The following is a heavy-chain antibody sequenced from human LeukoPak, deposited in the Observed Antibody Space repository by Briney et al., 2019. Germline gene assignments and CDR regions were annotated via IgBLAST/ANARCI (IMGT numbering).Heavy chain of an antibody. CDR1: GFIFSSYE. CDR2: ISYDGSNK. D-gene: IGHD3-10*01. J-gene: IGHJ4*02. CDR3: AKLWDYYGSGSYYNLYYFDY. Sequence: PGGSLRLSCAASGFIFSSYEMNWLRQAPGKGLEWVAVISYDGSNKYYADSVEGRFTISRDNSKNTLYLQMNSLRAEDTAVYYCAKLWDYYGSGSYYNLYYFDYWGQGTLVTVSS. V-gene: IGHV3-30*18.